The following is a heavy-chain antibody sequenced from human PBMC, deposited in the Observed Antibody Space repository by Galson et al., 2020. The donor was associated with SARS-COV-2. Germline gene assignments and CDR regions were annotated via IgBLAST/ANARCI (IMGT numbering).Heavy chain of an antibody. D-gene: IGHD3-3*01. V-gene: IGHV3-30-3*01. J-gene: IGHJ4*02. Sequence: TGGSLRLSCAVSGFPFSSFTIHWVRQAPGQGLEWVAVLSYDGSKEYYADSVKGRFTISSDNSKTTVYLQMNSLRPEDTAVYYCAPLGGGVVDHWGQGTLVTVSS. CDR2: LSYDGSKE. CDR1: GFPFSSFT. CDR3: APLGGGVVDH.